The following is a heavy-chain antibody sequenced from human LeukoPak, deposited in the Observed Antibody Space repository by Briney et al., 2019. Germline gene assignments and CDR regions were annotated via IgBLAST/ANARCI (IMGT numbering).Heavy chain of an antibody. D-gene: IGHD3-22*01. J-gene: IGHJ4*02. V-gene: IGHV3-74*01. CDR1: RFNFSSYW. CDR3: ARIEDRGAAFDS. CDR2: TNTDGRTT. Sequence: GGSLRLSCAASRFNFSSYWMHWVRQAPGEGLVWVSRTNTDGRTTSYADSVKGRFTISRDNAKNMLYLQMNSLRAEDTAVYYCARIEDRGAAFDSWGQGTLVTVSS.